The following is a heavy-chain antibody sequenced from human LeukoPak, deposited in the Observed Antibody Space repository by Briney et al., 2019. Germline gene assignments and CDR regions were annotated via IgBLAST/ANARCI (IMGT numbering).Heavy chain of an antibody. J-gene: IGHJ4*02. Sequence: GGSLRLSCAASGFTFSSYWMHWVRQAPGKGLVWVSRINSDGSSTSYADSVKGRFTISRDNAKNTLYLQMNSLRAEDTAVYYCASRFIEYCGGDCYEDRYFDYWGQGTLVTVSS. CDR1: GFTFSSYW. CDR3: ASRFIEYCGGDCYEDRYFDY. D-gene: IGHD2-21*02. CDR2: INSDGSST. V-gene: IGHV3-74*01.